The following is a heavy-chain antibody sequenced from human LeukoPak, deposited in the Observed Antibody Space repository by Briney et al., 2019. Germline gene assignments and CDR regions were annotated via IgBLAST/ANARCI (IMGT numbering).Heavy chain of an antibody. J-gene: IGHJ3*01. Sequence: GESLKISCKVFAYSLTTYWIGWVRQMPGKGLEWMGIVYLGNSNTRYNPAFQGQVTISADKSINTAYLQWSSLKASDTAIYYCASDDWNDGHDAFDFWGQGTVVTVSS. CDR1: AYSLTTYW. CDR2: VYLGNSNT. V-gene: IGHV5-51*01. D-gene: IGHD1-1*01. CDR3: ASDDWNDGHDAFDF.